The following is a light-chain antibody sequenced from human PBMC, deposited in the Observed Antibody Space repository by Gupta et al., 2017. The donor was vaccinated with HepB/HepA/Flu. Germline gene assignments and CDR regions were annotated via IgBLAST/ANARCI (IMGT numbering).Light chain of an antibody. Sequence: DIQMTQSPSSLSASVGDRVTITCRASQSISSSLTWYQQKPGKAPKVLIYAASTLQSGVPSRFSGSGAWTDFTLTISSLQPEDFATYYCHQSYKNPYTFGQGTEVEI. CDR1: QSISSS. CDR2: AAS. CDR3: HQSYKNPYT. V-gene: IGKV1-39*01. J-gene: IGKJ2*01.